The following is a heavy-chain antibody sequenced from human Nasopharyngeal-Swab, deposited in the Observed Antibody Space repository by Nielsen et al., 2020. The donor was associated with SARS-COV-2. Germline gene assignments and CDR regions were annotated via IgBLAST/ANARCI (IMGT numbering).Heavy chain of an antibody. J-gene: IGHJ4*02. V-gene: IGHV4-39*07. D-gene: IGHD6-19*01. CDR3: ATTSARSLWQWQITGGYFDY. Sequence: SETLSLTCTVSGGSISSYYWSWIRQPPGRGLEWIGSIYYSGSTYYNPSLKSRVTISVDTSKNQFSLKLSSVTAADTAVYYCATTSARSLWQWQITGGYFDYWGQGTLVTVSS. CDR2: IYYSGST. CDR1: GGSISSYY.